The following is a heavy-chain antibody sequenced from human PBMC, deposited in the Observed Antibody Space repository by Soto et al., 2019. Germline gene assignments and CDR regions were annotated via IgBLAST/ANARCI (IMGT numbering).Heavy chain of an antibody. Sequence: PGWSLRLACASSVFTFIGSAMHWVRQASGKGLEWVGRIRSKANSYATAYAASVKGRFTISRDDSKNTAYLQMNSLKTEDTAVYYCTRQLLGYYYYYGMDVWGQGTTVTVS. J-gene: IGHJ6*02. CDR1: VFTFIGSA. V-gene: IGHV3-73*01. CDR2: IRSKANSYAT. D-gene: IGHD2-15*01. CDR3: TRQLLGYYYYYGMDV.